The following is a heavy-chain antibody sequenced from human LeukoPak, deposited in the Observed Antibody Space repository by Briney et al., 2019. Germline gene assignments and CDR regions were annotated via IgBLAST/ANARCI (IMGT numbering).Heavy chain of an antibody. CDR1: GYTFTSYG. D-gene: IGHD3-22*01. Sequence: ASVKVSCKASGYTFTSYGISWVRQAPGQGLEWMGWISAYNGNINYAQKLQGRVTMTTDTSTSTAYMELRSLRSDDTAVYYCARARPYYDSSGYYYESDYWGQGTLVTVSS. J-gene: IGHJ4*02. CDR2: ISAYNGNI. V-gene: IGHV1-18*01. CDR3: ARARPYYDSSGYYYESDY.